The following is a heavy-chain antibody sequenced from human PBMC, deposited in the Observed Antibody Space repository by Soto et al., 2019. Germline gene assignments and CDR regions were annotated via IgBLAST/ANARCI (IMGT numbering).Heavy chain of an antibody. D-gene: IGHD2-21*02. J-gene: IGHJ4*02. CDR1: GFTLSNHW. V-gene: IGHV3-74*01. CDR3: GRGTRDWSALEY. CDR2: IHGGGSGS. Sequence: GGSLRLSCAASGFTLSNHWMHWVRQAPGKGLVWVSSIHGGGSGSSYADSVKGRFTSTSDNAENTLHLQMNGLRGEDSAIYYWGRGTRDWSALEYRGRGT.